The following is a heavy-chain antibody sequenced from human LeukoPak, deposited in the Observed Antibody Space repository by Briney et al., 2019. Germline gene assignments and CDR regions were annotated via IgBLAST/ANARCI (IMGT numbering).Heavy chain of an antibody. J-gene: IGHJ4*02. Sequence: GRSLRLSCAASGFILSDYNMHRVRQAPGKGLEWVAVISYDGSNKYYADSVKGRFTISRDNSKNTLYLQMNSLRAEDTAVYYCARDQTGFCSGSSCLGSTFDYWGQGTLVTVSS. CDR2: ISYDGSNK. D-gene: IGHD2-15*01. CDR3: ARDQTGFCSGSSCLGSTFDY. V-gene: IGHV3-30*04. CDR1: GFILSDYN.